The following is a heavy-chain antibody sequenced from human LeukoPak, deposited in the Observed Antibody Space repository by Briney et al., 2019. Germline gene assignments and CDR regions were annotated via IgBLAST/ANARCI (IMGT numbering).Heavy chain of an antibody. Sequence: GGSLRLSCAASGFTFSNYWMSWVRQAPGRGLEWVANIKKDGSEKYYVDSVKGRFTISRDNAKNSLYLQMNSLRAEDTAVYYCVRDPQGVTSISWGQGPLVT. D-gene: IGHD2-21*02. CDR2: IKKDGSEK. CDR3: VRDPQGVTSIS. V-gene: IGHV3-7*05. J-gene: IGHJ5*02. CDR1: GFTFSNYW.